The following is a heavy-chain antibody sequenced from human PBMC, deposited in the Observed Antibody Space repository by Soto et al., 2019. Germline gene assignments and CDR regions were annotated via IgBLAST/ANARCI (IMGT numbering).Heavy chain of an antibody. J-gene: IGHJ5*02. CDR2: ISSSSSYI. V-gene: IGHV3-21*01. CDR1: GFTFSSYS. D-gene: IGHD2-2*01. CDR3: ARDSEKVPGSWFDP. Sequence: EVQLVESGGGLVKPGGSLRLSCAASGFTFSSYSMNWVRQAPGKGLEWVSSISSSSSYIYYADSVKGRFTISRDNAKNSLYLQMNILRAENTAVDYCARDSEKVPGSWFDPWGQGTLVTVSS.